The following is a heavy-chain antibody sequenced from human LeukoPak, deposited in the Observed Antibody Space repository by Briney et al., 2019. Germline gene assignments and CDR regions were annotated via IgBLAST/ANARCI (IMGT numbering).Heavy chain of an antibody. V-gene: IGHV3-11*04. D-gene: IGHD5/OR15-5a*01. J-gene: IGHJ5*02. CDR1: LVNFNDYY. CDR2: ITTGRTL. CDR3: ARVVSSRSTVGFDP. Sequence: GGSLRLSCAASLVNFNDYYMSWIRPAPEKGLEWVSYITTGRTLSYADSVKGRFTISRDNAKNSLFLQMKSLRVEDTAVYYCARVVSSRSTVGFDPWGQGTLVTVSS.